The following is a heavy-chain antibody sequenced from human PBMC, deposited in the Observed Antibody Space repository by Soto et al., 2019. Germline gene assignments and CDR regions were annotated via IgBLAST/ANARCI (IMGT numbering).Heavy chain of an antibody. CDR2: ISYDGSNK. V-gene: IGHV3-30-3*01. CDR1: GFTFSSYA. D-gene: IGHD3-16*01. J-gene: IGHJ6*02. Sequence: QVQLVESGGGVVQPGRSLRLSCAASGFTFSSYAMHWVRQAPGKGLKWVAVISYDGSNKYYADSVKGRFTISRDNSKNTLYLQMNSLRAEDTAVYYCARDLYVPGPSGYYYYGMDVWGQGTTVTVSS. CDR3: ARDLYVPGPSGYYYYGMDV.